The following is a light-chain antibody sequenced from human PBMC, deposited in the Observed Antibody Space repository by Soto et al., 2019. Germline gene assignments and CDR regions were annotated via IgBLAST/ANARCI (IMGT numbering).Light chain of an antibody. CDR2: WAS. V-gene: IGKV4-1*01. CDR1: QSVLYSSNNKNY. Sequence: DIVMTQSPDSLAVSLGERATINCKSSQSVLYSSNNKNYLAWYQQKPGQPPKLLISWASTRESGVPDRFSGSGSGTDFTLTISSLQAEDVAVYYCQQYDSTPPTFGQGTKVEIK. J-gene: IGKJ1*01. CDR3: QQYDSTPPT.